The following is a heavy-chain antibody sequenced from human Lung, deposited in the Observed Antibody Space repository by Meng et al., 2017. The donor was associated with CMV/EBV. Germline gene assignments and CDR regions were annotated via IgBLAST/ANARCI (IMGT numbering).Heavy chain of an antibody. J-gene: IGHJ4*02. Sequence: LXCAASGFTFSSYDMSWVRQAPGKGLEWVSSISTGGRDLYYADSVKGRFTISRDNAKNSLYLQMNSLRAEDTAVYFCARVWGKGSGYDFDLWGQGTLVTVSS. D-gene: IGHD5-12*01. CDR2: ISTGGRDL. V-gene: IGHV3-21*01. CDR3: ARVWGKGSGYDFDL. CDR1: GFTFSSYD.